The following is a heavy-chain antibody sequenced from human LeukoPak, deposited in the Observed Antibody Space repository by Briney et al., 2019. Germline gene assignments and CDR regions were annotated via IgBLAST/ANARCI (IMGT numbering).Heavy chain of an antibody. CDR3: TTEIWLRMTGSI. CDR1: GFTFSNAW. D-gene: IGHD5-12*01. V-gene: IGHV3-15*01. CDR2: IKSKTDGGTT. J-gene: IGHJ3*02. Sequence: GGSLRLSCAASGFTFSNAWMSWVRQAPGKGLEWVGRIKSKTDGGTTDYAAPVKGRFTISRDDSKNTLYLQMNSLKTEDTAVYYCTTEIWLRMTGSIWGQGTMVTVSS.